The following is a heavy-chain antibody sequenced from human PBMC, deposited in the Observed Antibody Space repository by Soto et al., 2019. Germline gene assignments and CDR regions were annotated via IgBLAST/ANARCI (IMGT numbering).Heavy chain of an antibody. CDR3: ARMGRGRFDY. D-gene: IGHD2-15*01. V-gene: IGHV1-69*02. CDR1: GGTFSSYT. Sequence: QVQLVQSGAEVKKPGSSVKVSCKASGGTFSSYTISWVRQAPGQGLEWMGRIIPILGIANYAQKFQGRVTIXXDKSTSTDYMELSSLRSEDTAVYYCARMGRGRFDYWGQGTLVTVSS. CDR2: IIPILGIA. J-gene: IGHJ4*02.